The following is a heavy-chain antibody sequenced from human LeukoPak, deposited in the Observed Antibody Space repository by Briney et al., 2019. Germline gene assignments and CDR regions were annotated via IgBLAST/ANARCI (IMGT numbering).Heavy chain of an antibody. V-gene: IGHV4-38-2*02. J-gene: IGHJ4*02. Sequence: SETLSLTCTVSGYSISSGHYWGWIRHPPGKGLEWIGNIYHSGSTYYNPSLKSRVTISVDTSKNQFSLKLSSVTAADTAMYYCTRITIHGNSVYWGQGTLVTVSS. CDR1: GYSISSGHY. CDR3: TRITIHGNSVY. CDR2: IYHSGST. D-gene: IGHD5-24*01.